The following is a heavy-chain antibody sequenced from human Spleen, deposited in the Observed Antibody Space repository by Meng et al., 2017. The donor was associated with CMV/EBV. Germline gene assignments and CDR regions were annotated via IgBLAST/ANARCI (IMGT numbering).Heavy chain of an antibody. CDR2: SYYNGST. V-gene: IGHV4-31*03. CDR1: GDYIRSGGYY. D-gene: IGHD2-8*01. CDR3: ARAPYSTKWFDP. J-gene: IGHJ5*02. Sequence: TVSGDYIRSGGYYWSWIRQCPGTGLEWIGFSYYNGSTHYNPSLKSRVLISLDTSKNQFSLKLSSVTAADTAVYFCARAPYSTKWFDPWGQGTLVTVSS.